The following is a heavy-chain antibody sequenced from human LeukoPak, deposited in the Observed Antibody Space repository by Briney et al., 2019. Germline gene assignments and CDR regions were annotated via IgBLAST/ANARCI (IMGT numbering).Heavy chain of an antibody. D-gene: IGHD3-22*01. CDR3: ARGPTYYYDSSGYYNLDY. V-gene: IGHV4-59*01. CDR2: IYYSGST. CDR1: GGSISSYY. Sequence: PSETLSLTCTVSGGSISSYYWSWIRQPPGKGLEWIGYIYYSGSTNYNPSLKSRVTISVDTSKNQFSLKLSSVTAADTAVYYCARGPTYYYDSSGYYNLDYWGQGTLVTVSS. J-gene: IGHJ4*02.